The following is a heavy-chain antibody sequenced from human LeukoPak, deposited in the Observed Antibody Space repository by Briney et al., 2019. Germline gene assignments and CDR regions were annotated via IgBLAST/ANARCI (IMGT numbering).Heavy chain of an antibody. CDR1: GISLSNYA. CDR3: AKRGVVIRGILVIGYHQEAYHYDY. V-gene: IGHV3-23*01. Sequence: GGSLRLSCVVSGISLSNYAMSWVRQAPGKGLEWVSYISERGGTTTYADSVKGRFTISRDNSLNTMYLQMSSLRAEDTAVYFCAKRGVVIRGILVIGYHQEAYHYDYWGQGVLVTVSS. D-gene: IGHD3-10*01. J-gene: IGHJ4*02. CDR2: ISERGGTT.